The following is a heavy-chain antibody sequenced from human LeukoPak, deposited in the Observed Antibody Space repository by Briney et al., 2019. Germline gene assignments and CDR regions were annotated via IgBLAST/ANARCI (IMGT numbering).Heavy chain of an antibody. CDR2: ISGSGGST. CDR3: ARGTVGTYYFYYMDV. D-gene: IGHD6-13*01. J-gene: IGHJ6*03. CDR1: GFTFSSYA. Sequence: GGSLRLSCAASGFTFSSYAMSWVRQAPGKGLEWVSAISGSGGSTYYADSVKGRFTISRDNSKNTLYLQMNSLRAEDTATYYCARGTVGTYYFYYMDVWGKGTTVTVSS. V-gene: IGHV3-23*01.